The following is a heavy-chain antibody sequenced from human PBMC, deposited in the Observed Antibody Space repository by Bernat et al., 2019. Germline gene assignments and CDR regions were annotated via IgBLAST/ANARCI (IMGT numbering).Heavy chain of an antibody. V-gene: IGHV3-53*02. J-gene: IGHJ4*02. D-gene: IGHD3-3*01. Sequence: EVQLVETGGGLIQPGGSLRLSCAASGFTVSSNYMSWVRQARGKGLEWVSVIYSGGSTYYADSVKGRFTISRDNSKNTLYLQMNSLRAKDTAVYYCARESSLEWLFYLDYWGQGTLVTVSS. CDR3: ARESSLEWLFYLDY. CDR1: GFTVSSNY. CDR2: IYSGGST.